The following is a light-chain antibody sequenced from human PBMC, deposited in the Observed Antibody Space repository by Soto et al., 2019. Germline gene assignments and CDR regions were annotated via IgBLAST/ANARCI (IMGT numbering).Light chain of an antibody. V-gene: IGLV3-1*01. CDR1: KLGDKY. J-gene: IGLJ2*01. CDR2: QDS. CDR3: QAWDSSTVV. Sequence: SSELTQPPSVSVSPGQTASITCSGDKLGDKYACWYQQKPGQSPVLVIYQDSKRPSAIPERFSGSNSGNTATLTISGTQAMDEADYYCQAWDSSTVVFGGGTKLTVL.